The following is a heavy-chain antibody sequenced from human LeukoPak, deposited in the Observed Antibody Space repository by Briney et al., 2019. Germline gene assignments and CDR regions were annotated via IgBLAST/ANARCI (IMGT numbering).Heavy chain of an antibody. CDR1: GYTFTDYY. CDR3: ATPSSTLIAVAGTGVEDAFDI. J-gene: IGHJ3*02. V-gene: IGHV1-2*02. CDR2: INSNSGGT. Sequence: ASVKVSCKASGYTFTDYYMHWVRQAPGQGLEWMGWINSNSGGTNYAQKFQGRVTMTRDTSISTAYMELSSLRSDDTAVYYCATPSSTLIAVAGTGVEDAFDIWGQGTMVTVSS. D-gene: IGHD6-19*01.